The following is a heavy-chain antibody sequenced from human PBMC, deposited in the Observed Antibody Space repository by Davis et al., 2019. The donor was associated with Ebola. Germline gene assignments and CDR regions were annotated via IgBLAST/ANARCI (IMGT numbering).Heavy chain of an antibody. CDR2: ISAYNGNT. J-gene: IGHJ4*02. V-gene: IGHV1-18*01. CDR1: GYTFTSHD. Sequence: ASVKVSCKASGYTFTSHDINWVRQAPGQGLEWMGWISAYNGNTNYAQKLQGRVTMTTDTSTSTAYMELRSLRSDDTAVYFCARAQFPTTSDHWGQGTLVTVSS. CDR3: ARAQFPTTSDH. D-gene: IGHD1-1*01.